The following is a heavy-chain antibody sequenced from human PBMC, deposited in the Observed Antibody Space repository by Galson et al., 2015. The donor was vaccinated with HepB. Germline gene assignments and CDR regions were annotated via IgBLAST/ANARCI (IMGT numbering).Heavy chain of an antibody. D-gene: IGHD3-16*01. CDR2: ISGSGGST. Sequence: SLRLSCAASGFTFSSYAMSWVRQAPGKGLEWVPAISGSGGSTYYADSVKGRFTISRDNSKNTLYLQMNSLRAEDTAVYYCAKDGGGRLGGYFDLWGRGTLVTVSS. CDR1: GFTFSSYA. V-gene: IGHV3-23*01. J-gene: IGHJ2*01. CDR3: AKDGGGRLGGYFDL.